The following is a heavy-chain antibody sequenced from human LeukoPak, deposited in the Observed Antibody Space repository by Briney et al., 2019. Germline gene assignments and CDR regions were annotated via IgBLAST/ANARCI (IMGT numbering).Heavy chain of an antibody. Sequence: SETLSLTCAVYGGSFSGYYWSWIRQPPGKGLEWIGYIYYSGSTNYNPSLKSRVTISVDTSKNQFSLKLSSVTAADTAVYYCARAAGYYGSGSEYYYYMDVWGKGTTVTVSS. CDR2: IYYSGST. CDR3: ARAAGYYGSGSEYYYYMDV. J-gene: IGHJ6*03. V-gene: IGHV4-59*01. CDR1: GGSFSGYY. D-gene: IGHD3-10*01.